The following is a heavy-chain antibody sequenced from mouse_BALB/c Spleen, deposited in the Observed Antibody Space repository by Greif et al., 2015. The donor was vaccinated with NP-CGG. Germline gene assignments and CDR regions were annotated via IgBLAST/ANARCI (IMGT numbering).Heavy chain of an antibody. CDR2: ISSGGST. J-gene: IGHJ2*01. CDR1: GFTFSSYA. CDR3: ARGYGNYGFDY. D-gene: IGHD2-1*01. V-gene: IGHV5-6-5*01. Sequence: EVQLVESGGGLVKPGGSLELSCAASGFTFSSYAMSWVRQTPEKRLEWVASISSGGSTYYPDSVKGRFTISRDNARNILYLQMSSLRSEDTAMYYCARGYGNYGFDYWGQGTTLTVSS.